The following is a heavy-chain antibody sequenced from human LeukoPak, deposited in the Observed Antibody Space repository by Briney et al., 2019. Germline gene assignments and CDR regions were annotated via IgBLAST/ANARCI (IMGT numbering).Heavy chain of an antibody. CDR3: ARHGRGYSYGYLFDY. CDR1: GGPISCYY. Sequence: SETLSLTCSVSGGPISCYYWSCIRQPPGKGLEGIGYIYFHGRNNYNPSLKSRFTISVDTSKNQFSQKLSSVTAADTAVYYCARHGRGYSYGYLFDYWGQGTLVTVSS. V-gene: IGHV4-59*08. CDR2: IYFHGRN. D-gene: IGHD5-18*01. J-gene: IGHJ4*02.